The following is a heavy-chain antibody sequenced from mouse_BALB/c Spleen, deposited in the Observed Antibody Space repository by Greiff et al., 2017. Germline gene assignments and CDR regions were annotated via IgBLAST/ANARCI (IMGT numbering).Heavy chain of an antibody. D-gene: IGHD2-14*01. Sequence: EVHLVESGGGLVKPGGSLKLSCAASGFTFSSYAMSWVRQTPEKRLEWVATISSGGSYTYYPDSVKGRFTISRDNAKNTLYLQMSSLRSEDTAMYYCARRGRYDWDAMDYWGQGTSVTVSS. CDR3: ARRGRYDWDAMDY. V-gene: IGHV5-9-3*01. CDR2: ISSGGSYT. J-gene: IGHJ4*01. CDR1: GFTFSSYA.